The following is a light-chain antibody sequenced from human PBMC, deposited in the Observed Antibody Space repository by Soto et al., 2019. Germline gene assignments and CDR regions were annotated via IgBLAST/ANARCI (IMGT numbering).Light chain of an antibody. Sequence: EIVLTQSPATLCVSPGERATLSCRASQSVGSNLAWYQQKAGQAPRLLIYGASTRATGIPARFSGSGSGTEFTLTISSLQSEDFALYYCQQYNNWPPVTFGQGTRLEIK. CDR1: QSVGSN. V-gene: IGKV3-15*01. CDR2: GAS. CDR3: QQYNNWPPVT. J-gene: IGKJ5*01.